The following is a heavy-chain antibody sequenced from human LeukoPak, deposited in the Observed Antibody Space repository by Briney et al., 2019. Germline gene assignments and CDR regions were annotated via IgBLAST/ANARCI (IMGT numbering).Heavy chain of an antibody. V-gene: IGHV1-69*13. J-gene: IGHJ4*02. CDR1: GGTFSSYA. Sequence: GASVKVSCTASGGTFSSYAISWVRQAPGQGLEWMGGIIPIFGTANYAQKFQGRVTITADESTSTAYMELNSLRSDDTAVYYCARDGVVVAATNDYRVQGTLVTVSS. CDR3: ARDGVVVAATNDY. D-gene: IGHD2-15*01. CDR2: IIPIFGTA.